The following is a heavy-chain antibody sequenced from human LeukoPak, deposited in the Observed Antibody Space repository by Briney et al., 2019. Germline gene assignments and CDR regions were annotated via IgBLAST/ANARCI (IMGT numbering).Heavy chain of an antibody. CDR3: AREGSYYDSSGYGY. CDR2: IKQDGSEK. Sequence: GGSLRLSCAASGFTFSSYEMNWVRQAPGKGLEWVANIKQDGSEKYYVDSVKGRFTISRDNAKNSLYLQMNSLRAEDTAVYYCAREGSYYDSSGYGYWGQGTLVTVSS. D-gene: IGHD3-22*01. V-gene: IGHV3-7*01. CDR1: GFTFSSYE. J-gene: IGHJ4*02.